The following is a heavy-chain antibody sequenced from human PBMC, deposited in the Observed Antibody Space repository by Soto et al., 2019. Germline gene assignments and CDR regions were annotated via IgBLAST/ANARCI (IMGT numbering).Heavy chain of an antibody. CDR1: GFTFDDYA. Sequence: EVQLVESGGGLVQPGRSLRLSCAASGFTFDDYAMHWVRQVPGKGLEWVSGISWNSGRIGYAASVKGRFTISRDNAKNSLYLQMNSLRAEDTALYYCAKGAITIFGVVSAHFDYWGQGTLVTVSS. V-gene: IGHV3-9*01. D-gene: IGHD3-3*01. CDR2: ISWNSGRI. CDR3: AKGAITIFGVVSAHFDY. J-gene: IGHJ4*02.